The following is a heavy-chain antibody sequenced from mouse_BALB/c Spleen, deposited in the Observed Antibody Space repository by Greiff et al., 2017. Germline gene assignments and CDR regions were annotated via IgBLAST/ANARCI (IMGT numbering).Heavy chain of an antibody. D-gene: IGHD2-3*01. V-gene: IGHV1S81*02. CDR1: GYTFTSYW. Sequence: QVQLQQPGAELVKPGASVKLSCKASGYTFTSYWMHWVKQRPGQGLEWIGEINPSNGRTNYNEKFKSKATLTVDKSSSTAYMQLSSLTSEDSAVYYCAPYDGYFHFDYRGQGTTLTVSS. CDR2: INPSNGRT. J-gene: IGHJ2*01. CDR3: APYDGYFHFDY.